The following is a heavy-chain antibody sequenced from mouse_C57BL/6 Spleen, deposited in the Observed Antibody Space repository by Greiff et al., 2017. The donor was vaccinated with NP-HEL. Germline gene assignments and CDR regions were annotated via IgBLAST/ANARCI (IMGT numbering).Heavy chain of an antibody. CDR1: GFTFSSYT. CDR2: ISGGGGNT. J-gene: IGHJ2*01. V-gene: IGHV5-9*01. CDR3: ARHGWSFDY. Sequence: EVMLVESGGGLVKPGGSLKLSCAASGFTFSSYTMSWVRQTPEKRLEWVATISGGGGNTYYPDSVKGRFTISRDNAKNTLYLQMSSLRSEDTALYYCARHGWSFDYWPRHHSHSLL. D-gene: IGHD3-3*01.